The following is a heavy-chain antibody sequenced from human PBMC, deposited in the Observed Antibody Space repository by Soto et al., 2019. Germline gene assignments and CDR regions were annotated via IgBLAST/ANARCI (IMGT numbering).Heavy chain of an antibody. J-gene: IGHJ4*02. Sequence: GGSLRLSCAASGFTFSSYAMSWVRQAPGKGLEWVSAISGSGGSTYYADSVKGRFTISRDNSKNTLYLQMNSLRAKDTAVYYCAKGDVLRFLEWSVPFFDYWGQGTLVTVSS. D-gene: IGHD3-3*01. CDR1: GFTFSSYA. CDR3: AKGDVLRFLEWSVPFFDY. CDR2: ISGSGGST. V-gene: IGHV3-23*01.